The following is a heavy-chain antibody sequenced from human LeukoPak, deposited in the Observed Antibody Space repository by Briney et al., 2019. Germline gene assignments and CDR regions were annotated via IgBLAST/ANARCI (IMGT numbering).Heavy chain of an antibody. CDR2: IRFDGSNT. Sequence: GGSLRLSCAASGFIFSSYGMHWVRQAPGKGLEWVTFIRFDGSNTYYSDSVKGRFTISRDNSKNTLYLQMNSLRAEDTAVYYCARESGTYYDFWSGYYTTGWFDPWGQGTLVTVSS. V-gene: IGHV3-30*02. J-gene: IGHJ5*02. CDR3: ARESGTYYDFWSGYYTTGWFDP. D-gene: IGHD3-3*01. CDR1: GFIFSSYG.